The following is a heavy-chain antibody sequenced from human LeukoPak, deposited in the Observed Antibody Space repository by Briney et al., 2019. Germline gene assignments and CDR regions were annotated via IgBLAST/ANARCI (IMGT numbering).Heavy chain of an antibody. D-gene: IGHD2-2*01. Sequence: SQTLSLTCAISGDSVSSNGATWNWIRQSPSRGLEWLGRTYYRSTWYNDYAVSVRGRITVNPDTSKNQFSLHLNSVTPEDTAVYYCARRLTQYDCFDPWGQGILVTVSS. CDR1: GDSVSSNGAT. V-gene: IGHV6-1*01. CDR3: ARRLTQYDCFDP. CDR2: TYYRSTWYN. J-gene: IGHJ5*02.